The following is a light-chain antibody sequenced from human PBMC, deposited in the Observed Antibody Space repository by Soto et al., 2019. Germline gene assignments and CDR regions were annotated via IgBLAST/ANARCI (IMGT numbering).Light chain of an antibody. V-gene: IGKV3-20*01. CDR3: QQYGSSPWT. CDR2: GAS. CDR1: QSVSSRS. J-gene: IGKJ1*01. Sequence: EIVMTQAPATLSVSPGERATLSCRASQSVSSRSLAWYQQKPGQAPRLLIYGASSRATGIPDRFSGSGSGTDFTLTISRLEPEDFAVYYCQQYGSSPWTFGQGTKVDI.